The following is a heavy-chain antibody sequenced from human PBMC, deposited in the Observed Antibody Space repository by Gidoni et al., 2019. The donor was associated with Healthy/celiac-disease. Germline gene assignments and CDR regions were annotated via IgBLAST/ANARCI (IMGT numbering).Heavy chain of an antibody. CDR3: ARLSSSGYLAFYYYYGMDV. CDR2: IYYSGST. CDR1: GGSISSSSYY. J-gene: IGHJ6*02. Sequence: QLQLQESGPGLVKPSETLSLTCTGAGGSISSSSYYWGWIRQPPGKGLEWIGSIYYSGSTYYNPSLKSRVTISVDTSKHHFSLKLSSVPAADTAVYYCARLSSSGYLAFYYYYGMDVWGQGTTVTVSS. D-gene: IGHD3-3*01. V-gene: IGHV4-39*01.